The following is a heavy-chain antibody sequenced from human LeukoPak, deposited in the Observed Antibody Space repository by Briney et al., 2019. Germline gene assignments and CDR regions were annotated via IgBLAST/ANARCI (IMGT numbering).Heavy chain of an antibody. CDR1: GGSFSGYY. Sequence: SETLSLTCAVYGGSFSGYYWSWIRQPPGKGLEWIGEINHSGSTNYNPSLKSRVTISVDTSKNQFSLKLSSVTAADTAVYYCARVRIRTWVPNWFDPWGQGTLVTVSS. CDR3: ARVRIRTWVPNWFDP. CDR2: INHSGST. V-gene: IGHV4-34*01. J-gene: IGHJ5*02. D-gene: IGHD1-14*01.